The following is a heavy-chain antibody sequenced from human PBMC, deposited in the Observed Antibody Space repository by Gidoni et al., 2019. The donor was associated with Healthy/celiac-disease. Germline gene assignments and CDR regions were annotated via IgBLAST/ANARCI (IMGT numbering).Heavy chain of an antibody. V-gene: IGHV1-24*01. J-gene: IGHJ1*01. CDR2: FDPEDGET. CDR3: ATPLPFDYGGNPAEYFQH. CDR1: GYTLTELS. Sequence: QVQLVQSGAEVKKPGASVKVSCKVSGYTLTELSMHWVRQAPGKGLEWMGGFDPEDGETIYAQKFQGRVTMTEDTSTDTAYMELSSLRSEDTAVYYCATPLPFDYGGNPAEYFQHWGQGTLVTVSS. D-gene: IGHD4-17*01.